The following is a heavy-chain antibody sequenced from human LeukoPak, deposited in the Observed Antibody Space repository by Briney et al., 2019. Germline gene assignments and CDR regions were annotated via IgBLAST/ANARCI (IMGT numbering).Heavy chain of an antibody. CDR1: GFTFSSHG. Sequence: GGSLRLSCAASGFTFSSHGMSWVRQAPGKGLEWVSVISASAGSTHYVDSVKGRFTISRDNAKNSLYLQMNSLRAEDTAVYYCARFPVYSSGWHYFDYWGQGTLVTVSS. CDR3: ARFPVYSSGWHYFDY. D-gene: IGHD6-19*01. CDR2: ISASAGST. J-gene: IGHJ4*02. V-gene: IGHV3-23*01.